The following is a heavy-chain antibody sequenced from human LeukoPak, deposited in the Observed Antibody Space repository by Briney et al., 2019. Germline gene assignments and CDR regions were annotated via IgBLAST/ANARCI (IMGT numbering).Heavy chain of an antibody. CDR1: GGSISSYY. CDR3: ARGSARRTYGGNYLSY. D-gene: IGHD4-23*01. Sequence: SETLSLTCTVSGGSISSYYWSWIRQPPGKGLEWIGYIYNSGSTKYNPSLNSRVTILLDTSKNQLSLRLSSVTAADTAVYYCARGSARRTYGGNYLSYWGQGTLVTVSS. J-gene: IGHJ4*02. CDR2: IYNSGST. V-gene: IGHV4-59*08.